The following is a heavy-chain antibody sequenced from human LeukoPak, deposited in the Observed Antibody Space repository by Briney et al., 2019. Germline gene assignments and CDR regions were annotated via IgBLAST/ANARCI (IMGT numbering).Heavy chain of an antibody. V-gene: IGHV1-18*01. Sequence: GASVKVSCNAFGYSFNKFGISWVRQAPGQGLEWMGWISAYDGNTKYAQNLQGRVTMTTDTSTTTAYMGLRSLRSDDTAVYFCARDPSNSVGSRIYFDYWGQGTLITVSS. J-gene: IGHJ4*02. CDR1: GYSFNKFG. CDR3: ARDPSNSVGSRIYFDY. CDR2: ISAYDGNT. D-gene: IGHD2-15*01.